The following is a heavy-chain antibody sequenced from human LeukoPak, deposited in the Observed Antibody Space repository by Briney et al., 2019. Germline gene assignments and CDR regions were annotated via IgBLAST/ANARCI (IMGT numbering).Heavy chain of an antibody. CDR3: AKGVGTNKGGYYFDY. D-gene: IGHD3-3*01. CDR2: ISGSGGST. J-gene: IGHJ4*02. CDR1: GFAFSSFA. Sequence: GGSLRLSCAASGFAFSSFAMSWVRQPPGQGLDWVSSISGSGGSTYYADSVKGPFTISRDSSKNTLYVQMNSLRAEDTDVYYCAKGVGTNKGGYYFDYWGQGTPVTVSS. V-gene: IGHV3-23*01.